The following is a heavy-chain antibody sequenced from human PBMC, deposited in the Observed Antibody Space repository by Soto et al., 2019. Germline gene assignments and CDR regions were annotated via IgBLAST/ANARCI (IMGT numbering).Heavy chain of an antibody. CDR3: ARLGCSGGSCSAFDS. D-gene: IGHD2-15*01. J-gene: IGHJ3*02. CDR2: IYYSGST. Sequence: SETLSLTCTVSGGSISSSSYYWGWIRQPPGKGLEWIGSIYYSGSTYYNPSLKSRVTISVDTSKNQFSLKLSSVTAADTAVYYCARLGCSGGSCSAFDSWGQGTRVTVAS. V-gene: IGHV4-39*01. CDR1: GGSISSSSYY.